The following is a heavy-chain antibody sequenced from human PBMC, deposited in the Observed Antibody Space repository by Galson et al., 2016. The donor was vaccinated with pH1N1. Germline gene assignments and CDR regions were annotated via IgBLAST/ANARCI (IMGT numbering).Heavy chain of an antibody. J-gene: IGHJ6*02. V-gene: IGHV1-18*01. Sequence: SVKVSCKAPGDSFNRYGITWVLPAPGQGLQWMGWINTRTGYTKHSQKLQGRVTMTTDTTASTVSMELTSLKYDDTGVYYCARGRGDLAGYYYGLDVWGQGTTVTVSS. CDR3: ARGRGDLAGYYYGLDV. CDR1: GDSFNRYG. CDR2: INTRTGYT.